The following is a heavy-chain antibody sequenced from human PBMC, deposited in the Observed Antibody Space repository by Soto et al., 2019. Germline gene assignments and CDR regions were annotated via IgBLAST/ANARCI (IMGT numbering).Heavy chain of an antibody. CDR1: GGSISSSNW. Sequence: QVQLQESGPGLVKPSGTLSLTCAVSGGSISSSNWWSWVRQPPGKGLEWIGEINHSGSTNYNPSRKSRVTISVDKSSDQCSLKLSSVTDADTAGYYCARVLGGSWAPVDYWGQGTLVTVSS. CDR2: INHSGST. D-gene: IGHD2-15*01. V-gene: IGHV4-4*02. CDR3: ARVLGGSWAPVDY. J-gene: IGHJ4*02.